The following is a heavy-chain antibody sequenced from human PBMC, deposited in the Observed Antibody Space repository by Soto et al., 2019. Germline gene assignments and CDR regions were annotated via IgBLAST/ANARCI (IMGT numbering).Heavy chain of an antibody. J-gene: IGHJ5*02. V-gene: IGHV4-30-2*01. CDR3: ARRLRYFDWLYDRGSCFDP. Sequence: SETLSLTCAVSGGSISSGGYSWSWIRQPPGKGLEWIGYIYHSGSTYYNPSLKSRVTISVDRSKNQFSLKLSSVTAADTAVYYCARRLRYFDWLYDRGSCFDPSGQGTLVTVSS. CDR2: IYHSGST. D-gene: IGHD3-9*01. CDR1: GGSISSGGYS.